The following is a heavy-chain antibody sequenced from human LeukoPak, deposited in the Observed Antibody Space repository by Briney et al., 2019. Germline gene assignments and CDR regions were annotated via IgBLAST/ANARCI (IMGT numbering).Heavy chain of an antibody. CDR2: ISYDGSNK. V-gene: IGHV3-30-3*01. CDR3: ARATNTYSSGRPYYYYGMDV. J-gene: IGHJ6*02. Sequence: PGGSLRLSCAASGFTFSSYAMHWVRQAPGKGLEWVAVISYDGSNKYYADSVKGRFTISRDNSKNTLYLQVNSLRAEDTAVYYCARATNTYSSGRPYYYYGMDVWGQGTTVTVSS. D-gene: IGHD6-19*01. CDR1: GFTFSSYA.